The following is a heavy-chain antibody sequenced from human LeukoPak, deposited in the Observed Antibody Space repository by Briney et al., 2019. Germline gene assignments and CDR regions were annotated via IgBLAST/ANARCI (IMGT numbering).Heavy chain of an antibody. CDR3: ARACGGDCYGKYFDY. CDR2: IRYDGSNN. D-gene: IGHD2-21*01. V-gene: IGHV3-30*02. CDR1: GFTFSSYG. Sequence: PGGSLRLSCAASGFTFSSYGMHWVRQAPGKGLEWVAFIRYDGSNNHYADSVKGRFTISRDTSKDTLYLQMNSLRAEDTAEYYCARACGGDCYGKYFDYWGQGTLVTVSS. J-gene: IGHJ4*02.